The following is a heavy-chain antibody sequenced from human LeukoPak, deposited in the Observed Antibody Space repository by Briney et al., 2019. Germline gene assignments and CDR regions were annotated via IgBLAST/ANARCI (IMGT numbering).Heavy chain of an antibody. CDR2: INHSGST. CDR1: GGSFSGYY. CDR3: ARGYSSGWYQYDY. D-gene: IGHD6-19*01. J-gene: IGHJ4*02. Sequence: PSETLSLTCAVYGGSFSGYYWSWIRQPPGKGLEWIGEINHSGSTNYNPSLKSRVTISVDTSKKQFSLKLSSVTAADTAVYYCARGYSSGWYQYDYWGQGTLVTVPS. V-gene: IGHV4-34*01.